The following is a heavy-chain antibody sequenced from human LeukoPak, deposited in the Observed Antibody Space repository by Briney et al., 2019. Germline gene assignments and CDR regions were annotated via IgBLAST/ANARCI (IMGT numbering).Heavy chain of an antibody. CDR3: AREPLEMAIKGGAFDI. V-gene: IGHV3-30-3*01. CDR1: GFTFSSYA. Sequence: GGSLRLSCAASGFTFSSYAMHWVRQAPGKGLEWVAVISYDGSNKYYADSVKGRFTISRDNSKNTLYLQVNSLRAEDTAVYYCAREPLEMAIKGGAFDIWGQGTMVTVSS. J-gene: IGHJ3*02. D-gene: IGHD5-24*01. CDR2: ISYDGSNK.